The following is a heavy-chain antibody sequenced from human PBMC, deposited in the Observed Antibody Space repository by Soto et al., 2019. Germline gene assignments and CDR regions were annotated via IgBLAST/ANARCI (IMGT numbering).Heavy chain of an antibody. V-gene: IGHV1-69*01. Sequence: QVQLVQSGAEVKKPGSSVKVSCKASGGTFSSYAISWVRQAPGQGLEWMGGILPIFGTANYAQKFQGRVTISADESTSTAYMEPSSLRSEDTVVYSCARDRRAWELRGPPGFGYWGQGTLVTVSS. D-gene: IGHD1-26*01. CDR1: GGTFSSYA. CDR2: ILPIFGTA. J-gene: IGHJ4*02. CDR3: ARDRRAWELRGPPGFGY.